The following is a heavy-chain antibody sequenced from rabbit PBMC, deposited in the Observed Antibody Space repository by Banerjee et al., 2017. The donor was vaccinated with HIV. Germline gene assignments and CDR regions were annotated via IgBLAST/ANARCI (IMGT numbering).Heavy chain of an antibody. CDR1: GIDFSSYW. V-gene: IGHV1S40*01. CDR2: IYGGSSGST. D-gene: IGHD6-1*01. J-gene: IGHJ4*01. CDR3: ARDDLITAGYAHNL. Sequence: QSLEESGGGLVKPGGTLTLTCKASGIDFSSYWMCWVRQAPGKGLEWIACIYGGSSGSTYYANWAKGRFTISKTSPTTVTLQMTSLTAADTATYFCARDDLITAGYAHNLWGQGTLVTVS.